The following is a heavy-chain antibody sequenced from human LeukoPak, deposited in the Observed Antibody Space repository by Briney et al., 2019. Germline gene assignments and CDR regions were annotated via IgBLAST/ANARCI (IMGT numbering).Heavy chain of an antibody. V-gene: IGHV4-39*07. J-gene: IGHJ4*02. CDR1: GRSTSISSDD. CDR3: ARGVPSVVVITSNFDY. Sequence: PSQTLSPTCTVSGRSTSISSDDWGWLRQPPGKGLEWIGNIYNIGRTYYIASLKSRVTISVETSKNQFSLKLSSVTAADTAVYYCARGVPSVVVITSNFDYWGQGTLVTVSS. CDR2: IYNIGRT. D-gene: IGHD3-22*01.